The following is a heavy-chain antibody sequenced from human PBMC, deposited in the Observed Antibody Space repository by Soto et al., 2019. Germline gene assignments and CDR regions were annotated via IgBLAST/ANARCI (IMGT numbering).Heavy chain of an antibody. Sequence: EVQLLESGGGLVQPGGSLRLSCAASGFTFSSYAMSWVRQAPGKGLEWVSAISGSGVSTYYADSVKGRFTISRDNSKNTLYLQMNSLRAEDTAVYYCAKDRGYSYGWDYFDSWGQGTLVTVSS. CDR1: GFTFSSYA. CDR2: ISGSGVST. J-gene: IGHJ4*02. V-gene: IGHV3-23*01. D-gene: IGHD5-18*01. CDR3: AKDRGYSYGWDYFDS.